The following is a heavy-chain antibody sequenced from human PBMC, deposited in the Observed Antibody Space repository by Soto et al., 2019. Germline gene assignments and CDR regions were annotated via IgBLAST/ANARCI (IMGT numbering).Heavy chain of an antibody. CDR3: ARDGYGDYGY. Sequence: QVQLVQSGAEVKKPGTSVKVSCKDSGYTFTSNGISWVRQAPGQGLEWMGWISTYNGNINYAQKLQGRVTMTRDTSTSIAYMELRDLRSDDTAVYYCARDGYGDYGYWGQGSLVTVSS. D-gene: IGHD4-17*01. CDR1: GYTFTSNG. J-gene: IGHJ4*02. V-gene: IGHV1-18*01. CDR2: ISTYNGNI.